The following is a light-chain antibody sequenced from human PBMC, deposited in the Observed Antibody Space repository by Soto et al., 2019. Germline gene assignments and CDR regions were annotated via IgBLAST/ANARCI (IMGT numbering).Light chain of an antibody. CDR3: QQHTDWHCT. CDR2: RAS. Sequence: EVVLTQSPATLHLSPGERATLSCRASQSVSSYLAWYQQKPGQAPRLLIYRASTSATGIPARFSGSGSGTDFSLSIGSLQPEDFAVYYCQQHTDWHCTFGQGTKVEVK. V-gene: IGKV3-11*01. CDR1: QSVSSY. J-gene: IGKJ1*01.